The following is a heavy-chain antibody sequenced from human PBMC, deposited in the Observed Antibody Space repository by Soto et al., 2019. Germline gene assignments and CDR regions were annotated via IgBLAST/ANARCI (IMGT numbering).Heavy chain of an antibody. Sequence: QVQLQESGPGLVKPSETLSLTCTVSGGSISSSYWSWIRQPPGKGLEWIGYIYSSGSTNYNPPLKSRVTITVATSKTQFALKLTSVPAADTAVYYCARRWGWTVDFWGQGTLVTVSS. CDR2: IYSSGST. D-gene: IGHD2-21*01. CDR1: GGSISSSY. CDR3: ARRWGWTVDF. V-gene: IGHV4-59*01. J-gene: IGHJ4*02.